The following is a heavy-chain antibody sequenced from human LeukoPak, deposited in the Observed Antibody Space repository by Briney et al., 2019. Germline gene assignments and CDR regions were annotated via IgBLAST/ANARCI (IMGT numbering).Heavy chain of an antibody. CDR2: ISYDGSNK. Sequence: PGGSLRLSCAASGFTLSSHGIHWVRQAPGKGLEWVAVISYDGSNKYYADSVKGRFAISRDNSKNTLYLQMNSLRAEDTAVYYCARDNGHYSSSWYSAFDIWGQGTMVTVSS. V-gene: IGHV3-30*03. CDR1: GFTLSSHG. J-gene: IGHJ3*02. CDR3: ARDNGHYSSSWYSAFDI. D-gene: IGHD6-13*01.